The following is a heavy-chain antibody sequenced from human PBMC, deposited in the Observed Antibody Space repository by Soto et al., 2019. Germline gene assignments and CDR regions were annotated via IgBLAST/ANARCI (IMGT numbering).Heavy chain of an antibody. CDR3: ARDYYGMDV. Sequence: SETMSLTCTVSCGSISSGGYSWTWIRQSPGKGLEWIGYTYQSGSAYYNPSLKSRVTISVDRSKNQFSLNLTSVTAADTAVYYCARDYYGMDVWGQGTTVTV. CDR1: CGSISSGGYS. V-gene: IGHV4-30-2*06. CDR2: TYQSGSA. J-gene: IGHJ6*02.